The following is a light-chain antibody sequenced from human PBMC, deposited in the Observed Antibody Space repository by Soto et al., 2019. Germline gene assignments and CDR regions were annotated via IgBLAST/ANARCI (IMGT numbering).Light chain of an antibody. CDR2: DAS. CDR3: QQRSNWRWT. CDR1: QSFRGL. V-gene: IGKV3-11*01. J-gene: IGKJ1*01. Sequence: EVVLTQSPFTLSLSPGVISTLSFRASQSFRGLLAWYQQKPGQAPRLLIYDASNRATGIPARFSGSGSGTDFTLTISSLEPEDFAVYYCQQRSNWRWTFGQGTKVDIK.